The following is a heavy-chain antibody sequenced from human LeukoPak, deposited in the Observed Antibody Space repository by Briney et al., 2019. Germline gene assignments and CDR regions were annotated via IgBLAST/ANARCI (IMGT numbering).Heavy chain of an antibody. Sequence: PGRSLRLSCAASGFTFDDYAMHWVRQAPGKGLEWVSGISWNSGSIGYADSVKGRFTISRDNAKNSLYLQMNSLRAEDTALYYCAKDDSSGWYVFDYWGQGTLVTVSS. CDR3: AKDDSSGWYVFDY. CDR2: ISWNSGSI. D-gene: IGHD6-19*01. CDR1: GFTFDDYA. J-gene: IGHJ4*02. V-gene: IGHV3-9*01.